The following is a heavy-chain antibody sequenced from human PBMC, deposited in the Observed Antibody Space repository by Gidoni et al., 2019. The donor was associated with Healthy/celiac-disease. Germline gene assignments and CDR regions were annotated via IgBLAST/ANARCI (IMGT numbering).Heavy chain of an antibody. CDR1: GYTFTSYA. Sequence: QVQLVQSGAEVKKPGASVKVSCKASGYTFTSYAMHWVRQAPGQRLEWMGWINAGNGNTKYSQKLQGRVTITRDTSASTAYMELSSLRSEDTAVYYCARGGAVKYYFGSGSSTIPGLTYHYGMDVWGQGTTVTVSS. D-gene: IGHD3-10*01. CDR2: INAGNGNT. V-gene: IGHV1-3*01. CDR3: ARGGAVKYYFGSGSSTIPGLTYHYGMDV. J-gene: IGHJ6*02.